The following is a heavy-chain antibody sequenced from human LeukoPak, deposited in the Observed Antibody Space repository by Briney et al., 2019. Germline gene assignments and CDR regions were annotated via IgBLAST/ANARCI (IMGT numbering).Heavy chain of an antibody. Sequence: GGSLRLSCAVSGITFSSHWMNWVRQAPGKGLEWVANIKQDGSEKDYVDSVKGRFTISRDNAKNSLYLQMNSLRAEDTAVYYCARTASSGYFHFDYWGQGTLVTVSS. V-gene: IGHV3-7*05. CDR3: ARTASSGYFHFDY. J-gene: IGHJ4*02. CDR2: IKQDGSEK. CDR1: GITFSSHW. D-gene: IGHD3-22*01.